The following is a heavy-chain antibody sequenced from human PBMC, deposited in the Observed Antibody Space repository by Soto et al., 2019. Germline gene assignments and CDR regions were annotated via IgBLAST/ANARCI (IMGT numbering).Heavy chain of an antibody. J-gene: IGHJ4*02. CDR2: IYWDDDK. V-gene: IGHV2-5*02. D-gene: IGHD2-21*01. CDR3: ARRPKSDSSDS. CDR1: GFSLSTTGVS. Sequence: SGPTLVNPTQTLTLTCTFSGFSLSTTGVSMGWIRQPPGKALEWLAVIYWDDDKRYSPSLRTRLTVTKDTSKNQVVLTMTNMDPVDTATYYCARRPKSDSSDSWGQGTLVTVSS.